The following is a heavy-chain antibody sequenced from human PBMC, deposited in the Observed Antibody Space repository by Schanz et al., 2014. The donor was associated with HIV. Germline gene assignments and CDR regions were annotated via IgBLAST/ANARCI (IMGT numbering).Heavy chain of an antibody. CDR2: INSDGSST. CDR1: GFTFSTYA. D-gene: IGHD3-3*01. Sequence: EVHLVNSGGGLVQPEGSLRLSCVASGFTFSTYAMSWVRQAPGKGLVWVSRINSDGSSTNYADSVKGRFTISRDNAKNTLYLQRNSLRAEDTAVYYCARDGGDYDFWSGLVYGMDVWGRGTTVTVSS. J-gene: IGHJ6*02. V-gene: IGHV3-74*01. CDR3: ARDGGDYDFWSGLVYGMDV.